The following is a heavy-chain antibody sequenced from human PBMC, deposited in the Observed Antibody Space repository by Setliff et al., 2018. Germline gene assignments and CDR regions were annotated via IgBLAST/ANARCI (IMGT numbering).Heavy chain of an antibody. D-gene: IGHD2-21*02. CDR3: ARVRPCGADCSTGVGGPFDFDF. Sequence: ASVKVSCKTSGYNFITTGISWVRQAPGQGPEWMGWISCYNGDRRYAQSLQGRVTVTTDTSTNTVYMELRSLRSDDTALYYCARVRPCGADCSTGVGGPFDFDFWGQGTLVTVSS. CDR2: ISCYNGDR. CDR1: GYNFITTG. J-gene: IGHJ4*02. V-gene: IGHV1-18*01.